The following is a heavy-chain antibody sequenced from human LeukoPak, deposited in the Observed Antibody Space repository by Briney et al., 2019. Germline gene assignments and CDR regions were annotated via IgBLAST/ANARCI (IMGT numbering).Heavy chain of an antibody. CDR1: GYSFTSYW. V-gene: IGHV5-51*01. CDR3: GRPLQGIVAAGY. D-gene: IGHD6-13*01. Sequence: GESLKVSCKGSGYSFTSYWNGWVRQVPGKSLWWVGIIYPCDSDTKYSTYFPGQSTNSDDKTNSTALLQARSPKASDTALYYCGRPLQGIVAAGYWGQGTLVTVSS. CDR2: IYPCDSDT. J-gene: IGHJ4*02.